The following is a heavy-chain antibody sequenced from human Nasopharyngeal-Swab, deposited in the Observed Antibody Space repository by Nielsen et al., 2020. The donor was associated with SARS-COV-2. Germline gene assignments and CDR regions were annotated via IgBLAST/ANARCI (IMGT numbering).Heavy chain of an antibody. D-gene: IGHD3-3*01. Sequence: RQAPGKGLEWIGEINHSGSTNYNPSLKSRVTISVDTFKNQISLKLSSVTAADTAVYYCARDRTIFGVVQGWFDPWGQGTLVTVSS. J-gene: IGHJ5*02. CDR3: ARDRTIFGVVQGWFDP. V-gene: IGHV4-34*01. CDR2: INHSGST.